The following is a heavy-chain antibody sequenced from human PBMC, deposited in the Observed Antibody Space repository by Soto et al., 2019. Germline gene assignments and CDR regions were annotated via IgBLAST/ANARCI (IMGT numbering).Heavy chain of an antibody. CDR3: ASKPIVVPAAPFDY. CDR2: INHSGST. J-gene: IGHJ4*02. D-gene: IGHD2-2*01. V-gene: IGHV4-34*01. CDR1: GGSFSGYY. Sequence: SETLSLTCAVYGGSFSGYYLSWIRQPPGKGLEWIGEINHSGSTNYNPSLKSRVTISVDTSKNQFSLKLSSVTAADTAVYYCASKPIVVPAAPFDYWGQGTLVTVSS.